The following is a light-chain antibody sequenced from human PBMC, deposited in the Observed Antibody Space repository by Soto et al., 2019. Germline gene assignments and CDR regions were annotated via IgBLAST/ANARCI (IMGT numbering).Light chain of an antibody. Sequence: EIVLTQSPGTLSMSPGERATLSCRDSLSLRSSYLAWYQQKPGQAPRLLIYGASSRATGIPDRFSGSGSGTDFTLTISRLEPEDFAVYYCQLYGWSPPYTFGQGTKLEIK. CDR3: QLYGWSPPYT. J-gene: IGKJ2*01. CDR2: GAS. V-gene: IGKV3-20*01. CDR1: LSLRSSY.